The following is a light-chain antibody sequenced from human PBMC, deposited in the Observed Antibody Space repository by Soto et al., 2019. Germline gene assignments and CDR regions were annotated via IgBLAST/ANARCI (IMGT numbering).Light chain of an antibody. CDR3: QLYGSSPLWT. J-gene: IGKJ2*02. CDR2: GAS. CDR1: QSVSRRY. V-gene: IGKV3-20*01. Sequence: EIVLTQSPGTLSLSPGERATLSCRASQSVSRRYLAWYQQKPGQAPRLLIYGASSRATGIPDRFSGSGSGTEFTLTISRLEPEDFAVYYCQLYGSSPLWTFAQGTKLDI.